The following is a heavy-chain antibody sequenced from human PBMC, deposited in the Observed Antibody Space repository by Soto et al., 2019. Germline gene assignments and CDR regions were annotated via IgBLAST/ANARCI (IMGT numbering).Heavy chain of an antibody. CDR2: INPNSGGT. J-gene: IGHJ6*02. CDR1: GYTFTGYY. Sequence: ASVKVSCKASGYTFTGYYMHWVRQAPGQGLEWMGWINPNSGGTNYAQKFQGWVTMTRDTSISTAYMELSRLRSDDTAVYYCARGGETAAGTGYYYYYGMDVWGQGTTVTVSS. CDR3: ARGGETAAGTGYYYYYGMDV. V-gene: IGHV1-2*04. D-gene: IGHD6-13*01.